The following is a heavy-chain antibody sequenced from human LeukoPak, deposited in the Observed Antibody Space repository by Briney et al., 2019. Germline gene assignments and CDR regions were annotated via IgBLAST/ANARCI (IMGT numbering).Heavy chain of an antibody. D-gene: IGHD3-3*01. CDR3: ARDGSGYYDFWSGYRAGGYYYYYYMDV. V-gene: IGHV1-18*01. J-gene: IGHJ6*03. CDR1: GYTFTSYG. CDR2: ISAYNGNT. Sequence: ASVKVSCKASGYTFTSYGISWVRQAPGQGLEWMGWISAYNGNTNYAQKLQGRVTMTTDPSTSTAYMELRGLRSDDTAVYYCARDGSGYYDFWSGYRAGGYYYYYYMDVWGKGTTVTVSS.